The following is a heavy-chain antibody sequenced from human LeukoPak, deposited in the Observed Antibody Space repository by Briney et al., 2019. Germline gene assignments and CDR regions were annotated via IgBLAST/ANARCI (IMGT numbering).Heavy chain of an antibody. CDR2: INPNSGGT. CDR3: ARAMVRGVITQGFDP. Sequence: ASVKVSCKASGYTFTSYDINWVRQAPGQGLEWMGWINPNSGGTNYAQRFQGRVTMTRDTSISTAYMELSRLRSDDTAVYYCARAMVRGVITQGFDPWGQGPRSSSPQ. CDR1: GYTFTSYD. D-gene: IGHD3-10*01. V-gene: IGHV1-2*02. J-gene: IGHJ5*02.